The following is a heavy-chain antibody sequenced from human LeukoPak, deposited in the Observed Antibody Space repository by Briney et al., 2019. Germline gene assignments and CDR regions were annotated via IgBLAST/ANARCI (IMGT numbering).Heavy chain of an antibody. CDR3: AKLAQRGGFDY. Sequence: QSSETLSLTCTVSGAPISSDYWTWIRQPPGKGLEWIGYFYHIGSTNYNPSLKSRVTISVDTSRNQFSLELNSVTAADTAVYYCAKLAQRGGFDYWGQGTLVTVSS. J-gene: IGHJ4*02. CDR1: GAPISSDY. D-gene: IGHD2-2*01. CDR2: FYHIGST. V-gene: IGHV4-59*01.